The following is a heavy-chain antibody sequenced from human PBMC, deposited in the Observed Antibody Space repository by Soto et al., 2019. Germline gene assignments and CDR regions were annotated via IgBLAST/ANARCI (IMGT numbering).Heavy chain of an antibody. V-gene: IGHV4-30-4*01. Sequence: PSETLSLTCTVSGASINSDTYYWSWIRQPPGKGLEWIGYIYFSGSTYYNPSFKSRISISIDTSRNQFSLKLRSATAADTAVYYCARLNGYCVSTNCHGYYGMDVWGQGTTVTVSS. CDR1: GASINSDTYY. D-gene: IGHD2-2*03. J-gene: IGHJ6*02. CDR3: ARLNGYCVSTNCHGYYGMDV. CDR2: IYFSGST.